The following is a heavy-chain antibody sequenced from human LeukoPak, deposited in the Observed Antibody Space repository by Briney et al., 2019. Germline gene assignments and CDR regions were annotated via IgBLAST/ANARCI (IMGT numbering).Heavy chain of an antibody. Sequence: TGGSLRLSCAASGFTFSSYDMHWVRQATRKGLEWVSAIGTAGDTYYPGSVKGRFTISRESAKNSLYLQMNSLRAGDTAVYYCARAGGNKKDYYYGMDVWGQGTTVTVSS. D-gene: IGHD4-23*01. J-gene: IGHJ6*02. V-gene: IGHV3-13*01. CDR1: GFTFSSYD. CDR3: ARAGGNKKDYYYGMDV. CDR2: IGTAGDT.